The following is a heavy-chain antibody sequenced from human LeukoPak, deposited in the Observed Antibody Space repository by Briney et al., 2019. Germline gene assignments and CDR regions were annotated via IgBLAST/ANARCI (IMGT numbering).Heavy chain of an antibody. D-gene: IGHD3-22*01. V-gene: IGHV1-18*01. CDR1: GYTFTNYG. Sequence: ASVKVSCKASGYTFTNYGISWVRQAPGQGRQGMGWISAKNGNTKYAEKFQGRGTMTTDTSTNTAYMELRSLRSDDTAVYYCARDRQDYYDSSGSFVNWGQGTLVTVSS. CDR2: ISAKNGNT. J-gene: IGHJ4*02. CDR3: ARDRQDYYDSSGSFVN.